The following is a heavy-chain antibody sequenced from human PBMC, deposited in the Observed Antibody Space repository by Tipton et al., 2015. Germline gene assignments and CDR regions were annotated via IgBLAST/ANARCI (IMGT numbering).Heavy chain of an antibody. D-gene: IGHD6-19*01. CDR3: ARLHGWVDY. CDR2: IYYSGST. J-gene: IGHJ4*02. Sequence: GLVKPSETLSLTCTVSGGSISSSYYWGWIRQPPGKGLEWIGSIYYSGSTHYNPSLKSRVTISVDTSKNQFSLKLSSVTAADTAVYYCARLHGWVDYWGQGTLVTVSS. V-gene: IGHV4-39*01. CDR1: GGSISSSYY.